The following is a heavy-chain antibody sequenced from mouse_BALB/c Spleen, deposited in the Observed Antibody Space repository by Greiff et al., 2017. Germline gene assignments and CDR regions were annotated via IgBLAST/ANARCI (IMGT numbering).Heavy chain of an antibody. V-gene: IGHV1-4*02. CDR1: GYTFTSYT. J-gene: IGHJ2*01. CDR3: NHYRYEGFDY. D-gene: IGHD2-14*01. CDR2: INPSSGYT. Sequence: VQLQESAAELARPGASVKMSCKASGYTFTSYTMHWVKQRPGQGLEWIGYINPSSGYTEYNQKFKDKTTLTADKSSSTAYMQLSSLTSEDTAVYYCNHYRYEGFDYWGQGTTLTVSS.